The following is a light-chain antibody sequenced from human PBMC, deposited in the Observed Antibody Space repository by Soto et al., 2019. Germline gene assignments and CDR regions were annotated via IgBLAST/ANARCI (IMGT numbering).Light chain of an antibody. CDR2: EVS. CDR1: SSDVGSYNR. J-gene: IGLJ1*01. V-gene: IGLV2-18*02. CDR3: NSYTSSDTDV. Sequence: QSVLTQPPSVSGSPGQSVTISCTGTSSDVGSYNRVAWYQQPPGTAPKLMIYEVSNRPSGVPDRFSGSKSGNTASLTISGLQAEDEADYYCNSYTSSDTDVFGTGTQLTVL.